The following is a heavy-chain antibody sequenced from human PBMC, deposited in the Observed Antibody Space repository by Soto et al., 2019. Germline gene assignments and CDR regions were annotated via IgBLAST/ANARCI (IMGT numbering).Heavy chain of an antibody. CDR2: IYPGDSDT. J-gene: IGHJ6*02. Sequence: PGESLKISCKGSGYSFTSCWIGWVRQMPGKGLEGMGIIYPGDSDTRYSPSFQGQVTISADKSISTAYLQWSSLKASYTAMYYCARGGVALARNSVYGMGDWCQETTVTVSS. V-gene: IGHV5-51*01. CDR1: GYSFTSCW. D-gene: IGHD6-19*01. CDR3: ARGGVALARNSVYGMGD.